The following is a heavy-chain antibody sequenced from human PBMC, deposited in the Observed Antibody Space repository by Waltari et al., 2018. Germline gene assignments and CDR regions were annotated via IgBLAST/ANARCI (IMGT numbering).Heavy chain of an antibody. CDR1: GGSISSSSYY. CDR2: IYSSGST. J-gene: IGHJ3*02. CDR3: ARDTGERITILGDAFDI. D-gene: IGHD3-3*01. V-gene: IGHV4-39*07. Sequence: QLQLQESGPGLVTPSETLSLTCTVSGGSISSSSYYWGWIRQPPGKGLEWIGSIYSSGSTYDSPSLKSRVTIAVDTSKNKVALTLSSVTAADTAVYYCARDTGERITILGDAFDIWGQGTMVTVSS.